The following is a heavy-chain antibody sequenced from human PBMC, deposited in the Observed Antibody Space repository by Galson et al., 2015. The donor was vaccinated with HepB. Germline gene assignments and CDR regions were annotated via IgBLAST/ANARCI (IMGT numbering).Heavy chain of an antibody. D-gene: IGHD1-26*01. CDR1: GFTFSSYG. CDR3: AKEFRGSYYGGGY. V-gene: IGHV3-30*02. J-gene: IGHJ4*02. Sequence: SLRLSCAASGFTFSSYGMHWVRQAPGKGLEWVAFIRYDGSNKYYADSVKGRFTISRDNSKNTLYLQMNSLRAEDTAVYYCAKEFRGSYYGGGYWGQGTLVTVSS. CDR2: IRYDGSNK.